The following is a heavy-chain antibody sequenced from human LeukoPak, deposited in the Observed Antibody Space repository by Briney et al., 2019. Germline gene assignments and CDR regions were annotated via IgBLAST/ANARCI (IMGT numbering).Heavy chain of an antibody. V-gene: IGHV3-15*07. CDR3: STGGYFFDY. Sequence: GGSLRLSCTASGFTFSNAWMNWVRQAPGKGLEWVGRIKSKVDDGTTDYAAPVKGRFTISRDDSKNTVFLQMNSLKTEDAAVYYCSTGGYFFDYWGQGTLVTVSS. CDR1: GFTFSNAW. J-gene: IGHJ4*02. CDR2: IKSKVDDGTT.